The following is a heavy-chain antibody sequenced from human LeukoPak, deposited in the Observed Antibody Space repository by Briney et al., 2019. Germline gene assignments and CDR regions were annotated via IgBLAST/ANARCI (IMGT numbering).Heavy chain of an antibody. V-gene: IGHV4-38-2*02. Sequence: PSETLSLTCTVSGYSISSGYYWGWIRQPPGKGLEWIGSIYHSGSTYYNPSLKSRVTISVDTSKNQFSLKLSSVTAADTAVYYCARVNYYMDVWGKGTTVTVPS. CDR2: IYHSGST. J-gene: IGHJ6*03. CDR1: GYSISSGYY. CDR3: ARVNYYMDV.